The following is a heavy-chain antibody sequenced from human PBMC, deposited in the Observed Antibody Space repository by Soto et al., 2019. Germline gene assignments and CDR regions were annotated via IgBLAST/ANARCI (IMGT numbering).Heavy chain of an antibody. CDR3: ARYPVSGYEYYYDYGMDV. D-gene: IGHD5-12*01. Sequence: QVQLVQSGAEVKKPGSSVKVSCKASGGTFSSYAISWVRQAPGQGLEWMGGIIPIFGTANYAQKFQGRVTITAEESTSTAYMELSSMRSEDTAVYYCARYPVSGYEYYYDYGMDVWGQGTTVTVAS. V-gene: IGHV1-69*01. J-gene: IGHJ6*02. CDR1: GGTFSSYA. CDR2: IIPIFGTA.